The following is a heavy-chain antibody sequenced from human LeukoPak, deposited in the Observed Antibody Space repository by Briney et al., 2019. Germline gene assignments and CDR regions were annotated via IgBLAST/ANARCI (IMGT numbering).Heavy chain of an antibody. CDR1: GYSFTSYW. CDR3: ARLLGYCSSTSCYVPFDI. D-gene: IGHD2-2*01. J-gene: IGHJ3*02. V-gene: IGHV5-51*01. CDR2: IYPGDSDT. Sequence: GESLKISCKGSGYSFTSYWIGWVRQMPGKGLEWMGIIYPGDSDTRYSPSFQGQVTISADKSISTAYLQWSSLKASDTAMYYRARLLGYCSSTSCYVPFDIWGQGTMVTVSS.